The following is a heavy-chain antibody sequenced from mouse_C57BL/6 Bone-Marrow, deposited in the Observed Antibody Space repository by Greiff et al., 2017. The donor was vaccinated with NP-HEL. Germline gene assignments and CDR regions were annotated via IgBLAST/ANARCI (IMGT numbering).Heavy chain of an antibody. D-gene: IGHD1-1*01. V-gene: IGHV1-39*01. Sequence: EVKVVESGPELVKPGASVKISCKASGYSFTDYNMNWVKQSNGKSLEWIGVINPNYGTTSYNKKFKGKATLTVDQSSSTAYMQLNSLTSEDSAVYYCARGRGYYGDWFAYWGQGTLVTVSA. J-gene: IGHJ3*01. CDR2: INPNYGTT. CDR3: ARGRGYYGDWFAY. CDR1: GYSFTDYN.